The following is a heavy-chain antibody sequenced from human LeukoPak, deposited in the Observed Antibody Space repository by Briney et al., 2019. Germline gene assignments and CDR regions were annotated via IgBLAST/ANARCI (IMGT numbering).Heavy chain of an antibody. CDR2: MNPNSGNT. D-gene: IGHD2-2*01. V-gene: IGHV1-8*03. CDR3: ARGRGVVVPAATHDAFDI. J-gene: IGHJ3*02. Sequence: ASVKVSCKASGYTFTSYDINWVRQATGQGLEWMGWMNPNSGNTGYAQKFQGRVTITRNTSISTAYMELSSLRSEDTAAYYCARGRGVVVPAATHDAFDIWGQGTMVTFSS. CDR1: GYTFTSYD.